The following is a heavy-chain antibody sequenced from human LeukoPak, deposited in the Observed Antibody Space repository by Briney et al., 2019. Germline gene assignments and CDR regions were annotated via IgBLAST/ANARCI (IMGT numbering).Heavy chain of an antibody. Sequence: GASVKVSCKASGGTFSSYAISWVRQAPGQGLEWMGWINPNSGGTNYAQKFQGRVTMTRDTSISTAYMELSRLRSDDTAVYYCASWSYSSGLGENWGQGTLVTVSS. CDR2: INPNSGGT. CDR3: ASWSYSSGLGEN. D-gene: IGHD6-19*01. J-gene: IGHJ4*02. V-gene: IGHV1-2*02. CDR1: GGTFSSYA.